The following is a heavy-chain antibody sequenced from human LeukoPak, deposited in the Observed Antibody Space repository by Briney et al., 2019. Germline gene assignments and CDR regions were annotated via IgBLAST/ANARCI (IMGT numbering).Heavy chain of an antibody. CDR3: ATGYCSSTSCRRARAFDI. J-gene: IGHJ3*02. Sequence: GASVKVSCKASGGTFSSYAISWVRQAPGQGLEWMGRIIPILGIANYAQKFQGRVTITADKSTSTAYMELSSLRSEDTAVYYCATGYCSSTSCRRARAFDIWGQGTMVTVSS. V-gene: IGHV1-69*04. D-gene: IGHD2-2*01. CDR2: IIPILGIA. CDR1: GGTFSSYA.